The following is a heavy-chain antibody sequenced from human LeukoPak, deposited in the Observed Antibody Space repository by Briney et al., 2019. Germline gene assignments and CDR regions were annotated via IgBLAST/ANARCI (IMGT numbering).Heavy chain of an antibody. D-gene: IGHD3-22*01. CDR1: GFTFSSYS. V-gene: IGHV3-21*01. J-gene: IGHJ4*02. Sequence: GGSLRLSCAASGFTFSSYSMNWVRQAPGKGLEWVSSISSSSSYIYYADSVKGRFTISRDNSKNTLYLQMNSLRAEDTAVYYCARKHYYDSSGSDTFDYWGQGTLVTVSS. CDR3: ARKHYYDSSGSDTFDY. CDR2: ISSSSSYI.